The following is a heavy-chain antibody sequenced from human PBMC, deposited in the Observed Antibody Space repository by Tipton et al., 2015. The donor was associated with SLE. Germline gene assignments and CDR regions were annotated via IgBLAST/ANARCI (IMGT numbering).Heavy chain of an antibody. J-gene: IGHJ4*02. D-gene: IGHD5-24*01. CDR3: ARHGYPEERWLQFNLEY. CDR1: GGSINSGDYY. Sequence: TLSLTCTVSGGSINSGDYYWVWIRQPPGKGLEWIGSFYDGGSTYYNPSLKSRVAISQDTSKNQFSLKVSSVTAADTAVYYCARHGYPEERWLQFNLEYWGQGTLVTVSS. CDR2: FYDGGST. V-gene: IGHV4-39*01.